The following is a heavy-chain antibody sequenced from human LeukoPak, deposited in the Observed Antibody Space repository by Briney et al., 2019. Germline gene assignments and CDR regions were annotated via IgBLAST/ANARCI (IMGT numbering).Heavy chain of an antibody. Sequence: SETLSLTCTVSGGSISSYYWSWIRQPPGKGLEWIGYIYYSGSTNYTPSLKSRVTISVDTSKNQFSLKLSSVTAADTAVYYCARGGYPYYYYMDVWGKGTTVTVSS. CDR2: IYYSGST. D-gene: IGHD3-22*01. J-gene: IGHJ6*03. CDR3: ARGGYPYYYYMDV. V-gene: IGHV4-59*01. CDR1: GGSISSYY.